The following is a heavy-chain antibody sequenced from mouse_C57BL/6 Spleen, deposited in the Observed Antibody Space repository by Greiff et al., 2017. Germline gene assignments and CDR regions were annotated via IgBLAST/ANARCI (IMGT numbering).Heavy chain of an antibody. Sequence: DVQLQESGPVLVKPGASVKMSCKASGYTFTDYYMNWVKQSHGKSLEWIGVINPYNGGTSYNQKFKGKATLTVNKSSSTAYMELNSLTSKDSAVYYCASVYDGSLGWFAYWGQGTLVTDSA. CDR2: INPYNGGT. J-gene: IGHJ3*01. V-gene: IGHV1-19*01. CDR3: ASVYDGSLGWFAY. CDR1: GYTFTDYY. D-gene: IGHD2-3*01.